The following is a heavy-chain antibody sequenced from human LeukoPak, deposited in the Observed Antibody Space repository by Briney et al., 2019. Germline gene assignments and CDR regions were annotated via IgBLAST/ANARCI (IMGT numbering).Heavy chain of an antibody. CDR3: ARGRKDYYGSRSLTQYYFDY. D-gene: IGHD3-10*01. V-gene: IGHV4-59*01. J-gene: IGHJ4*02. CDR2: IYYSGST. Sequence: SETLSLTCTVSGGSISSYYWSWIRQPPGRGLKWIGNIYYSGSTHYTPSLKSRVTISVDTSKNQFSLKLGSVTAADTAVYYCARGRKDYYGSRSLTQYYFDYWGQGTLVTVSS. CDR1: GGSISSYY.